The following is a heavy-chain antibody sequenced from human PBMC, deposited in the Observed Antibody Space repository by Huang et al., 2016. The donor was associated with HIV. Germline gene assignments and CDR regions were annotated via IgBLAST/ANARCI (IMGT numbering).Heavy chain of an antibody. V-gene: IGHV1-46*01. J-gene: IGHJ4*02. D-gene: IGHD3-10*01. CDR1: GYTFTTYH. CDR3: ARALLLFGLGSPLDF. CDR2: INPSGAST. Sequence: QVQLVQSGAEVKKPGASVKISCKASGYTFTTYHMHWGRQATGQGLCGMGMINPSGASTRHAKTFQGRVTMTSDTSTSTVYMELSSLTPEDTAVYYCARALLLFGLGSPLDFWGQGSLVTVSS.